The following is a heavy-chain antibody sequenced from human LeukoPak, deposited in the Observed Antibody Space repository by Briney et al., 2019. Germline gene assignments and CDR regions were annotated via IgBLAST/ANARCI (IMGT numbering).Heavy chain of an antibody. CDR3: ARAGGY. Sequence: GGSLRLSCAVSGLTFSSSWMDWVRQAPGKGLEWVSYISSSSSTIYYADSVKGRFTISRDNAKNSLYLQMNSLRDEDTGVYYCARAGGYWGQGTLVTVSS. J-gene: IGHJ4*02. CDR1: GLTFSSSW. V-gene: IGHV3-48*02. CDR2: ISSSSSTI. D-gene: IGHD3-10*01.